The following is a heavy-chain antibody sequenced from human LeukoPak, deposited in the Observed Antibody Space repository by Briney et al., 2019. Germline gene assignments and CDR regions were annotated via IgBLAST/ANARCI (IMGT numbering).Heavy chain of an antibody. Sequence: GGSLRLPCAASGFPFSTFWMHWVRQAPGKGLVWVSRIKSDGTDITYADSVKGRFSISRDNAKNTLFLQMDSLRAEDTAVYYCARQYYDIWSGYYTADYYFDYWGQGTLVTVSS. CDR2: IKSDGTDI. CDR1: GFPFSTFW. D-gene: IGHD3-3*01. J-gene: IGHJ4*02. CDR3: ARQYYDIWSGYYTADYYFDY. V-gene: IGHV3-74*03.